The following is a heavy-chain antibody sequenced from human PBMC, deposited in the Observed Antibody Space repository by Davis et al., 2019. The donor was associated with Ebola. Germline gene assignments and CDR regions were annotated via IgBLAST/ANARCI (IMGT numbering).Heavy chain of an antibody. CDR1: GFTFSSYE. J-gene: IGHJ3*02. Sequence: PGGSLRLSCAASGFTFSSYEMNWVRQAPGKGLEWVSYISSSGSTIYYADSVKGRFTISRDNSKNTLYLQMNSLRAEDTAVYYCARGDYDILTGQEAFDIWGQGTMVTVSS. CDR3: ARGDYDILTGQEAFDI. D-gene: IGHD3-9*01. V-gene: IGHV3-48*03. CDR2: ISSSGSTI.